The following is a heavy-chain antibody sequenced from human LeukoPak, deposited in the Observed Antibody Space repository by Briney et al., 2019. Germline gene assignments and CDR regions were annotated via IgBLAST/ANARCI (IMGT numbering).Heavy chain of an antibody. CDR2: INSSSSYT. Sequence: PGGSLRLSCAASGFTFSDYYMSWIRQAPGKGLEWVSYINSSSSYTNYADSVKGRFTISRDNAKNSLYLQMNSLRAEDTAVYYCARVDSSSYPNYYYYGMDVWGQGTTVTVSS. CDR3: ARVDSSSYPNYYYYGMDV. CDR1: GFTFSDYY. V-gene: IGHV3-11*05. D-gene: IGHD6-13*01. J-gene: IGHJ6*02.